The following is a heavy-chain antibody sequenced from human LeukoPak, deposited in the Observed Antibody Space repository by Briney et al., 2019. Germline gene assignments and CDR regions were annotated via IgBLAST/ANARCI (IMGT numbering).Heavy chain of an antibody. CDR2: IYHSGST. V-gene: IGHV4-59*04. Sequence: SETLSLTCTVSGGSISSYYWGWIRQPPGKGLEWIGNIYHSGSTYYNPSLKSRVTISVDTSKNQFSLKLISVTAADTAVYSCARFYRGAALYWGQGTLVTVSS. CDR1: GGSISSYY. CDR3: ARFYRGAALY. J-gene: IGHJ4*02. D-gene: IGHD1-26*01.